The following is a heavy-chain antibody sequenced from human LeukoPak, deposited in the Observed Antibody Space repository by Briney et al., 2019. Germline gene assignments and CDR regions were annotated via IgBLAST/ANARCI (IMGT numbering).Heavy chain of an antibody. CDR3: ARDDSSFFDY. CDR2: AYFNGIT. CDR1: GVSITSHF. D-gene: IGHD6-13*01. V-gene: IGHV4-59*11. J-gene: IGHJ4*02. Sequence: SATLSLTCTVSGVSITSHFWSWIRQSPGQGLEWIGYAYFNGITNYNPSLKSRVTISVDTSKNQFSLKLSSVTAADTAVYYCARDDSSFFDYWGQGTLVTVSS.